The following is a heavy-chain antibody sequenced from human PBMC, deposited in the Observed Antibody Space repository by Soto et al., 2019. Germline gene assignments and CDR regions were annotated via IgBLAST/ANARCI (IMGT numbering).Heavy chain of an antibody. V-gene: IGHV3-13*01. CDR3: ERSSLGYYYKDV. J-gene: IGHJ6*03. CDR1: GFTLSSYD. Sequence: GGSLRLSCAASGFTLSSYDMHWVRQATGKGLEWVSSIGTAGDTYYPGSVKGRFTISRENAKNSLYLQMNSLRAGDTAVYYCERSSLGYYYKDVWGKGTSVTGSS. CDR2: IGTAGDT.